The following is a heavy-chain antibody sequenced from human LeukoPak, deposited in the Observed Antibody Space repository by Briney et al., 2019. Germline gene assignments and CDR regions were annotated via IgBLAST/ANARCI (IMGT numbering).Heavy chain of an antibody. CDR1: GNTLSTYW. V-gene: IGHV3-74*01. J-gene: IGHJ4*02. Sequence: GGSLRLSCAASGNTLSTYWMPWFGQGPGKGLVWASRINEDGSSTSYAESVRGRFTISRDNAKNTLYLQMNSLRAEDTAVYYCTRDTFGARDSWGQGTLVTVSS. D-gene: IGHD3-10*01. CDR3: TRDTFGARDS. CDR2: INEDGSST.